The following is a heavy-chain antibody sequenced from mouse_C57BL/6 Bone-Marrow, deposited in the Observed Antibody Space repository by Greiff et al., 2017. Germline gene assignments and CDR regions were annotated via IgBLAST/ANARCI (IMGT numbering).Heavy chain of an antibody. Sequence: VKLQESGPGLVQPSQSLSITCTVSGFSLTRYGVHWVRQSPGKGLEWLGVIWSGGSTDYNAAFISRLSISKDNSKSQVFFKMNSLQADDAAIYYCATGGYFFAYWGQGTLVTVSA. V-gene: IGHV2-2*01. CDR2: IWSGGST. D-gene: IGHD2-3*01. CDR1: GFSLTRYG. CDR3: ATGGYFFAY. J-gene: IGHJ3*01.